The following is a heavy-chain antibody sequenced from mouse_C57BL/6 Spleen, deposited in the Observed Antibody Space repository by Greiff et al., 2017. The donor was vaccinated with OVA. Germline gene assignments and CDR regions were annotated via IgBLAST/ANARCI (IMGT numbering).Heavy chain of an antibody. CDR3: ARAREAWFAY. CDR1: GYSITSGYY. Sequence: EVQLQESGPGLVKPSQSLSLTCSVTGYSITSGYYWNWIRQFPGNKLEWMGYISYDGSNNYNPSLKNRISINRDTSKNQFFLKLNSVTTEDTATYYCARAREAWFAYWGQGTLVTVSA. CDR2: ISYDGSN. V-gene: IGHV3-6*01. J-gene: IGHJ3*01.